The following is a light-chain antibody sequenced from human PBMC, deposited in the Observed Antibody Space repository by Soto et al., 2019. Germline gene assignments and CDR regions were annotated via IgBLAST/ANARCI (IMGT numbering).Light chain of an antibody. CDR2: GAS. Sequence: EIVLTQSPGTLSLSPGERATLSCRASQSVRSNYLAWYQQIPGQVPRLLVYGASSRATGIPDRFSGSGSGTDFTLTIRRLEPEDFAVYYCQHYGDSSFTFGGGTKVEIK. V-gene: IGKV3-20*01. CDR1: QSVRSNY. J-gene: IGKJ4*01. CDR3: QHYGDSSFT.